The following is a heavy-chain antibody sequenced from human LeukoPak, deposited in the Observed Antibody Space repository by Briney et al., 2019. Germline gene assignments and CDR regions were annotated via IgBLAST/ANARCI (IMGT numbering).Heavy chain of an antibody. Sequence: GESLKISCKGSGYSFTSYWIGWVRQVPGKGLEWMGIIYPGDSDTRYSPSFQGQVTISADKSISTAYLQWSSLKASDTAMYYCARQAYDYVWGSYRTYFDYWGQGTLVTVSS. J-gene: IGHJ4*02. CDR1: GYSFTSYW. V-gene: IGHV5-51*01. CDR2: IYPGDSDT. CDR3: ARQAYDYVWGSYRTYFDY. D-gene: IGHD3-16*02.